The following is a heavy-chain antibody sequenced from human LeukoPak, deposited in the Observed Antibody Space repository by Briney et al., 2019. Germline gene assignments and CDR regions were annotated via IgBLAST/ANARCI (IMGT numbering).Heavy chain of an antibody. CDR3: ARCPGVGATDAFDI. V-gene: IGHV1-46*01. CDR2: INPSGGST. J-gene: IGHJ3*02. D-gene: IGHD1-26*01. Sequence: ASVKVSCKASGYSFTSYYMHWVRQAPGQGLEWMGIINPSGGSTSYAQKFQGRVTITADKSTSTAYMELSSLRSEDTAVYYLARCPGVGATDAFDIWGQGTMVTVSS. CDR1: GYSFTSYY.